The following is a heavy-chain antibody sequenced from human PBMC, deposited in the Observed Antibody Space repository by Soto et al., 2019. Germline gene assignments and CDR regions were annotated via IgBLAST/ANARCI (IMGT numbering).Heavy chain of an antibody. V-gene: IGHV3-23*01. Sequence: HPGGSLRLSCAASGFIFSGYGMSWVRQAPGKGLEYVSAISDSGASTYYADSVKGRFTISRDNSRNTLYLQMNSLRAEDTAVYYCAKERAARQPFDYWGQGALVTVSS. CDR2: ISDSGAST. CDR1: GFIFSGYG. CDR3: AKERAARQPFDY. J-gene: IGHJ4*02. D-gene: IGHD6-6*01.